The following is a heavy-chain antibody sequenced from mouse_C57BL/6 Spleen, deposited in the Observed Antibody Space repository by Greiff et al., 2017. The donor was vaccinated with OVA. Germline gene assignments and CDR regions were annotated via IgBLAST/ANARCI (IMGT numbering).Heavy chain of an antibody. D-gene: IGHD1-1*01. CDR1: GYTFTSYW. V-gene: IGHV1-72*01. J-gene: IGHJ1*03. CDR3: ARGSTTVVVDWYFDV. CDR2: IDPNSGGT. Sequence: QVQLQQSGAELVKPGASVKLSCKASGYTFTSYWMHWVKQRPGRGLEWIGRIDPNSGGTKYNEKFKSKGTMTVDKPSSTAYMQLNILTSEDSAVDNCARGSTTVVVDWYFDVWGTGTTVTVSS.